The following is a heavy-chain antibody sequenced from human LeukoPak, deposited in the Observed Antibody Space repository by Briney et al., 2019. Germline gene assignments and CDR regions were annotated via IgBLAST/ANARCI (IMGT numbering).Heavy chain of an antibody. Sequence: GGSLRLSCTASGLTFSTSGFNWVRQAPGKGLELVSSISSSSSYIYYADSVKGRFTISRDNAKNSLYLQMNSLRAEDTAVYYCARDSGVRGYYYDSSGNFDYWGQGTLVTVSS. CDR3: ARDSGVRGYYYDSSGNFDY. CDR1: GLTFSTSG. V-gene: IGHV3-21*01. J-gene: IGHJ4*02. D-gene: IGHD3-22*01. CDR2: ISSSSSYI.